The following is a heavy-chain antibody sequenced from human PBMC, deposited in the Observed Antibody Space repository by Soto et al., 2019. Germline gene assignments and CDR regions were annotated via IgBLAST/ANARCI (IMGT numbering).Heavy chain of an antibody. Sequence: AASGFTFSNYGMHWVRQAPGKGLEWVAVISYGGSNKYYADSVKGRFTISRDNSKNTLYLQMNSLRAEDTAVYYCAKDWGDIVVVAAARYGMDVWGQGTTVTVSS. CDR3: AKDWGDIVVVAAARYGMDV. V-gene: IGHV3-30*18. D-gene: IGHD2-15*01. CDR2: ISYGGSNK. CDR1: GFTFSNYG. J-gene: IGHJ6*02.